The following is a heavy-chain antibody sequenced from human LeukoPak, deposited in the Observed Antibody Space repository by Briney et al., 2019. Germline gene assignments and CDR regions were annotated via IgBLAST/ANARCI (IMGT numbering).Heavy chain of an antibody. D-gene: IGHD3-10*01. V-gene: IGHV3-30-3*01. J-gene: IGHJ4*02. CDR1: GFTFSSYA. CDR3: AREKYAYGSGSYYPLDY. CDR2: ISHDGSDK. Sequence: PGGSLRLSCAASGFTFSSYAMHWVRQAPGKGLEWVTLISHDGSDKYYADPVKGRFTISRDNSKNTLYLQVNSLRAEDTAVYYCAREKYAYGSGSYYPLDYWGQGTLVTVSS.